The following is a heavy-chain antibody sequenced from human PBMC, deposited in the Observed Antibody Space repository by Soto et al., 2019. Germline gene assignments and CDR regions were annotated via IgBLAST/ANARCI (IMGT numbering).Heavy chain of an antibody. CDR3: ARTTTGKGEWFDP. J-gene: IGHJ5*02. CDR2: ISSSSSTI. Sequence: GGSLRLSCAASGFTFSSYSMNWVRQAPGKGLEWVSYISSSSSTIYYADSVKGRFTISRDNAKNSLYLQMNSLRAEDTAVYYCARTTTGKGEWFDPWGQGTLVTVSS. CDR1: GFTFSSYS. D-gene: IGHD1-1*01. V-gene: IGHV3-48*01.